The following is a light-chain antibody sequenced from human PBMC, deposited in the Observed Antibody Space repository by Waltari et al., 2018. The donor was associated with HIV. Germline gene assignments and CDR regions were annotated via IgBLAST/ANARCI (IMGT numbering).Light chain of an antibody. V-gene: IGKV1-39*01. Sequence: DIQMTQSPSALSESLGKRVTITCRSSQNIQNYVNWYQQKPGKAPKVLIYAATNVQSGVPSRFSGSGSGTEFTLSVASLEREDAATYFCQQSYSTPPYTFGQGTKVQI. CDR3: QQSYSTPPYT. J-gene: IGKJ2*01. CDR1: QNIQNY. CDR2: AAT.